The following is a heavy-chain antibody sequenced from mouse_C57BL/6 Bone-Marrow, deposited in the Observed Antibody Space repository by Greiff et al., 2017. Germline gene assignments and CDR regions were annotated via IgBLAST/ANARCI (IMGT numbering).Heavy chain of an antibody. J-gene: IGHJ1*03. CDR1: GYTFTSHW. CDR2: IFPGSGCT. V-gene: IGHV1-56*01. D-gene: IGHD4-1*01. CDR3: ASGRGNWARYFEV. Sequence: LQESGPELVRPGASVKISCKAPGYTFTSHWMQWVRQRPGQGLGWIGEIFPGSGCTYYNEKFKGKATLTVDTSSSTAYMQLSSLTSEDSAVYFCASGRGNWARYFEVWGTGTTVTVSS.